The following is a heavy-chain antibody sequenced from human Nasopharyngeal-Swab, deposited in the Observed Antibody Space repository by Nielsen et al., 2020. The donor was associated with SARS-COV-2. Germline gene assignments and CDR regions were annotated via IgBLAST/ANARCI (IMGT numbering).Heavy chain of an antibody. CDR3: AHSRGGSTSSWYPDY. J-gene: IGHJ4*02. Sequence: WIRQPPGKALEWLALIYWDDDRRYSPSLKTRLTITKDTSKNRVVLVMTIMDPVDTATYYCAHSRGGSTSSWYPDYWGQGTLVTVSS. D-gene: IGHD6-13*01. CDR2: IYWDDDR. V-gene: IGHV2-5*02.